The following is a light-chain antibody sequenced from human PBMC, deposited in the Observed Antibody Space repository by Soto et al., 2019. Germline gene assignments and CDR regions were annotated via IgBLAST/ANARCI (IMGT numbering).Light chain of an antibody. CDR1: QSLLQVDGNTY. CDR2: MVS. J-gene: IGKJ4*01. CDR3: QQYDSSPPRLT. Sequence: DVVVTQSPLSLPVTLGQPATISCRSSQSLLQVDGNTYLMWYLQRPGQSPRRLIYMVSNRDSGVPDRFSGSGSGTYFTLKIGRVEAEDLGVYYCQQYDSSPPRLTFGGGTKVDIK. V-gene: IGKV2-30*02.